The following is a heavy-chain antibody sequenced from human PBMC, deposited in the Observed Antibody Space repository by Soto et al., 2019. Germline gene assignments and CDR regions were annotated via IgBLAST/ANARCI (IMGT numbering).Heavy chain of an antibody. Sequence: SETLSLTCTVSGFSISSSSYYRGWIRQPPGKGLEWIGSIYYSGSTYYNPSLKSRVTISVDTSKNQFSLKLSSVTAADTAVYYCARHLRWTIGGNDNWFDPWGQGTLVTVSS. CDR3: ARHLRWTIGGNDNWFDP. CDR1: GFSISSSSYY. V-gene: IGHV4-39*01. D-gene: IGHD2-8*01. J-gene: IGHJ5*02. CDR2: IYYSGST.